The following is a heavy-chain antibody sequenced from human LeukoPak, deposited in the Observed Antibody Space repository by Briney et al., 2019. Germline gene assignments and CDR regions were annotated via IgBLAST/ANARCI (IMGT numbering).Heavy chain of an antibody. V-gene: IGHV3-74*01. Sequence: PGGSLRLSCAASGFTFSSYWMHWVRQAPGKGLVWVSRINSDGSSTSYADSVKGRFTISRDNAKNTLYLQMNSLRAEDTAVYYCARGRRVWFGDPSLPDYWGQGTLVTVSS. J-gene: IGHJ4*02. D-gene: IGHD3-10*01. CDR2: INSDGSST. CDR1: GFTFSSYW. CDR3: ARGRRVWFGDPSLPDY.